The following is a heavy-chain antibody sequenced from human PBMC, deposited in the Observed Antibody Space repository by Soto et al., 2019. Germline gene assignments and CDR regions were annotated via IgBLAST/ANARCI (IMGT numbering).Heavy chain of an antibody. D-gene: IGHD2-2*01. V-gene: IGHV1-18*04. CDR1: GYTFTSYG. J-gene: IGHJ6*02. Sequence: QVQLVQSGAEVKKPGAAVKVSCKASGYTFTSYGISWVRQAPGQGLEWMGWISAYNGNTNYAQKLQGRVTMTTDTSTSTAYMELRSLRSDDTSVYYCARLIGVVPAAMTYYGMDVWGQGTTVTVSS. CDR2: ISAYNGNT. CDR3: ARLIGVVPAAMTYYGMDV.